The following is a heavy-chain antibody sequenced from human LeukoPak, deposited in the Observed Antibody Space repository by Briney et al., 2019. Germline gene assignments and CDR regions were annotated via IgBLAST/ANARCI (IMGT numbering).Heavy chain of an antibody. D-gene: IGHD1-26*01. V-gene: IGHV4-34*01. Sequence: SETLSLTCAVYGGSFSGYYWSWIRQPPGKGLEWIGEINHSGSTNYNPSLKSRVTISVDTSKNQFSLKLSSVTAADTAVYYCARDRGSYRLRPYFDYWGQGTLVTVSS. J-gene: IGHJ4*02. CDR1: GGSFSGYY. CDR2: INHSGST. CDR3: ARDRGSYRLRPYFDY.